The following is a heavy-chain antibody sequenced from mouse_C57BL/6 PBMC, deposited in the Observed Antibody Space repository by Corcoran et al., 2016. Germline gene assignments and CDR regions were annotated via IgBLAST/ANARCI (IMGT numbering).Heavy chain of an antibody. Sequence: DVQLQASGPGLVKPSQSLSLTCSVTGYSITSGYYWNWIRQFPGNKLEWMGYISYDGSNNYNPSLKNRISITRDTSKNQFFLKLNSVTTEDTATYYCARGLYYWGQGTTLTVSS. CDR2: ISYDGSN. D-gene: IGHD2-2*01. CDR1: GYSITSGYY. J-gene: IGHJ2*01. V-gene: IGHV3-6*01. CDR3: ARGLYY.